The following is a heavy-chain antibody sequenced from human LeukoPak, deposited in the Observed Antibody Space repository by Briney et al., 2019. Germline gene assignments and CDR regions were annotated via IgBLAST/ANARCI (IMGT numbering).Heavy chain of an antibody. D-gene: IGHD5-18*01. CDR3: AKLRRGYTYGPLES. V-gene: IGHV3-23*01. Sequence: PGGSLRLSCAASRFTFSSYAMSWVRQAPGKGLEWVSVISGSGGSAFYADSVKGRFSISRDNSKNTLYQQMNSLRAEDTAVYYCAKLRRGYTYGPLESWGQGTLVTVSS. CDR1: RFTFSSYA. CDR2: ISGSGGSA. J-gene: IGHJ4*02.